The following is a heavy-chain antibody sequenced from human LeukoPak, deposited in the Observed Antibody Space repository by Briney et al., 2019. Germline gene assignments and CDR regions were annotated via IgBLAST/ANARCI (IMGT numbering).Heavy chain of an antibody. Sequence: PGGSLRLSCAASGFTVSSNYMSWVRQAPGKGLEWVSVIYSGGSTYYADSVTGRFTISRDNSKNTLYPQMNSLRAEDTAVYYCARVNSPYYYGMDVWGQGTTVTVSS. CDR2: IYSGGST. V-gene: IGHV3-66*02. D-gene: IGHD2/OR15-2a*01. J-gene: IGHJ6*02. CDR3: ARVNSPYYYGMDV. CDR1: GFTVSSNY.